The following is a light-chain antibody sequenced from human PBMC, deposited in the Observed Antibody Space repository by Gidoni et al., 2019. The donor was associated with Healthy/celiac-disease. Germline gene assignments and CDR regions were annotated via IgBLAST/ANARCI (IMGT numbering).Light chain of an antibody. CDR1: QSVSSSY. V-gene: IGKV3-20*01. J-gene: IGKJ3*01. Sequence: EIVLTQSPCTLSLSPGERATLSCRASQSVSSSYLAWYQQKPGQAPRLLIYGASSRATGIPDRFSGSGSGTDFTLTISRLEPEDFAVYYCQQYGSSPRFTFXPXTKVDIK. CDR2: GAS. CDR3: QQYGSSPRFT.